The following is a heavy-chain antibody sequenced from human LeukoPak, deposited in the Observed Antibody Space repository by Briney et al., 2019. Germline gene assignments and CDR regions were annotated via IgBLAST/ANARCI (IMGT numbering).Heavy chain of an antibody. J-gene: IGHJ5*02. V-gene: IGHV3-30*02. CDR2: IRYDGSNK. D-gene: IGHD2-2*01. CDR3: AKDGGVPAAITWFDP. Sequence: GGSLRLSCAASGFTFSSYGMHWVRQAPGKGLEWVAFIRYDGSNKYYADSVKGRFTISRDNSKNTLYLQMNSLRAEDTAVYYCAKDGGVPAAITWFDPWGQGTLVTVSS. CDR1: GFTFSSYG.